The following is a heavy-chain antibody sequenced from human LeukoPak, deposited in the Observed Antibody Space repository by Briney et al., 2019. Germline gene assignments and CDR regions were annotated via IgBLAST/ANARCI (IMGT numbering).Heavy chain of an antibody. D-gene: IGHD2-2*01. Sequence: GESLRLSCAASGFTFSSYAMSWVRQPPGKGLKWVSAISGSGGSTYYTDSVKRQFTISRDNSKNTLYLQMNSLRAEDTAVYYCAKADCSSTYCFLIDYWGRGTLVTVSS. CDR3: AKADCSSTYCFLIDY. J-gene: IGHJ4*02. CDR2: ISGSGGST. V-gene: IGHV3-23*01. CDR1: GFTFSSYA.